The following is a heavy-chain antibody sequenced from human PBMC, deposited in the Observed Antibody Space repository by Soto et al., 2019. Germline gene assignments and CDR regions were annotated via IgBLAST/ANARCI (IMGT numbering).Heavy chain of an antibody. D-gene: IGHD5-12*01. Sequence: TSETLSLTCTVSGGSISSGGYYWSWIRQHPGKGLEWIGYIYYSGSTYYNPSLKSRVTISVDTSKNQFSLKLSSVTAADPAVYYCARHRGSGYISSFDSWGQGTLVTVS. CDR2: IYYSGST. CDR3: ARHRGSGYISSFDS. V-gene: IGHV4-31*03. CDR1: GGSISSGGYY. J-gene: IGHJ4*02.